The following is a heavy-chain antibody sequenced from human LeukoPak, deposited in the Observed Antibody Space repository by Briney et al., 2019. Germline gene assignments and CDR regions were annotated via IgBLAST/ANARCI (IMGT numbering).Heavy chain of an antibody. V-gene: IGHV4-59*12. D-gene: IGHD3-10*01. J-gene: IGHJ5*02. Sequence: SETLSLTCTVSGGSISSYYWTWIRQPPGKGLEWIGEIYHSGSTNYNPSLKSRVTISVDKSKNHFSLKLSSVTAADTAVYYCASRYGSGSYSANNWFDPWGQGTLVTVSS. CDR1: GGSISSYY. CDR2: IYHSGST. CDR3: ASRYGSGSYSANNWFDP.